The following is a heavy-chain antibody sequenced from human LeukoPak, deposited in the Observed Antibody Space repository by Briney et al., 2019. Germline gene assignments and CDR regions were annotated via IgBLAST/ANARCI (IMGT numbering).Heavy chain of an antibody. D-gene: IGHD1-26*01. J-gene: IGHJ5*02. V-gene: IGHV3-66*01. CDR3: ARDLNKGSYHWFDP. CDR2: IYSGGST. Sequence: IYSGGSTDYADSVKGRFTISRDNSKNTLYLQMNSLRAEDTAIYYCARDLNKGSYHWFDPWGQGTLVTVSS.